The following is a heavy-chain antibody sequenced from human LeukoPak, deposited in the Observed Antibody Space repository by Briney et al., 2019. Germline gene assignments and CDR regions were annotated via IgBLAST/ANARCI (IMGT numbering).Heavy chain of an antibody. CDR1: GFSLSDHE. D-gene: IGHD5-18*01. CDR2: IVGSGVTT. Sequence: PGGSLRLSCAASGFSLSDHEMNWVRQAPGKGLEWVSGIVGSGVTTYYADSVKGRFTISRDNSKNTLYLHMNGLKVEDTAIYYCARDERWIQFNYWGQGTLVTVSS. CDR3: ARDERWIQFNY. V-gene: IGHV3-23*01. J-gene: IGHJ4*02.